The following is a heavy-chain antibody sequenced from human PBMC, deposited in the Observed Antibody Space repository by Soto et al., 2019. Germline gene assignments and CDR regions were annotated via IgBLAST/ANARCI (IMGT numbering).Heavy chain of an antibody. Sequence: GESLKISCAASGFTFSSYAMSWVRQAPGKGLEWVSAISGSGGSTYYADSVKGRFTISRDNSKNTLYLQMNSLRAEDTAVYYCAKDRENTLDTAMALFDYWGQGTLVTVSS. CDR2: ISGSGGST. CDR3: AKDRENTLDTAMALFDY. CDR1: GFTFSSYA. J-gene: IGHJ4*02. V-gene: IGHV3-23*01. D-gene: IGHD5-18*01.